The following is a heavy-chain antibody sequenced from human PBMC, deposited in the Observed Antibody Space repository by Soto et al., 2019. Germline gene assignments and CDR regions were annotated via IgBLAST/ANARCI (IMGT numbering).Heavy chain of an antibody. CDR1: GFTFSSYE. Sequence: EVQLVESGGGLVQPGGSLILSCAASGFTFSSYEMNWVRQAPGKWLECVSYISSSGSTIYYADSVKGRFTISRDNAKNSLYLQMNRLRAEDTAVYYCARGGGYSYGPIVVDQFAFDPWGQGTLVTVSS. CDR3: ARGGGYSYGPIVVDQFAFDP. CDR2: ISSSGSTI. J-gene: IGHJ5*02. D-gene: IGHD5-18*01. V-gene: IGHV3-48*03.